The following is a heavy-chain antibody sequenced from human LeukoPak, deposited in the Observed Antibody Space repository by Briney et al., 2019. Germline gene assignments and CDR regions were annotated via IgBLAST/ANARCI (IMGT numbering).Heavy chain of an antibody. CDR3: AKDLRPDGINDFDH. Sequence: GGSLRLSCAASGFTFSDYWIHWVRQAPGKGLVWVSRINTDGSITNYADSVKGRFSISRDNAKNTLYLQMNSLRAEDTAVYYCAKDLRPDGINDFDHWGQGTLVTASS. CDR2: INTDGSIT. J-gene: IGHJ4*02. CDR1: GFTFSDYW. V-gene: IGHV3-74*01. D-gene: IGHD1-1*01.